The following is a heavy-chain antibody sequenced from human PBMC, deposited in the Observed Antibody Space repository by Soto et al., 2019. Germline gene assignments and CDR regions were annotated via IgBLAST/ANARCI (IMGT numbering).Heavy chain of an antibody. CDR2: ISSSSSYI. CDR1: GFHISRPS. Sequence: RGGSRHLSWASSGFHISRPSMNLVRQPPGKGLEWGSSISSSSSYIYSADSLKGRFTISRDNAKNTLYLQMNSLRVEDTAVYYCAKDRGGSYVPPAGYWGQGTLVPVSS. CDR3: AKDRGGSYVPPAGY. J-gene: IGHJ4*02. D-gene: IGHD1-26*01. V-gene: IGHV3-21*04.